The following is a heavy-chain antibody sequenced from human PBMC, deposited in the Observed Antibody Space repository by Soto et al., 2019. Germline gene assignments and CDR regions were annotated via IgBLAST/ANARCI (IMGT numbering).Heavy chain of an antibody. Sequence: SVKVSCKASRYTFTSYGISWVRQAPGQGLEWMGWIIAYNGNTNYAQKLQGRVTMTTDRSTSTAYMDLRSMRSDDTAVYYCARGPPLLPGYFDYWGQGTLVTVSS. J-gene: IGHJ4*02. CDR2: IIAYNGNT. CDR3: ARGPPLLPGYFDY. V-gene: IGHV1-18*01. CDR1: RYTFTSYG. D-gene: IGHD2-21*02.